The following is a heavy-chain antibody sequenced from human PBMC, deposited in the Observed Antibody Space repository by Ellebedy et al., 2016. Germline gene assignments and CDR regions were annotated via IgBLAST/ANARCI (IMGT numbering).Heavy chain of an antibody. CDR2: INPNSGGT. J-gene: IGHJ3*02. V-gene: IGHV1-2*02. CDR3: ARVLVATPLDAFDI. D-gene: IGHD5-12*01. CDR1: GYTFTGYY. Sequence: ASVKVSXXASGYTFTGYYMHWVRQAPGQGLEWMGWINPNSGGTNYAQKFQGRVTMTRDTSISTAYMELSRLRSDDTAVYYCARVLVATPLDAFDIWGQGTMVTVSS.